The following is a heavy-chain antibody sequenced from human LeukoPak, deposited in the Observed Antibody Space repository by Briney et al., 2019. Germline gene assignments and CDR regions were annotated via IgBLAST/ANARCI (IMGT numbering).Heavy chain of an antibody. J-gene: IGHJ5*02. CDR3: ARSRIVLADSLDP. D-gene: IGHD6-19*01. Sequence: PSETLSLTCTVSGGSISSSSYYWGWIRQPPGKGMEWIGYIYYSGSTNYNPSLKSRVTISVDTSKNQFSLKLSSVTAADTAVYYCARSRIVLADSLDPWGQGTLVTVSS. V-gene: IGHV4-61*05. CDR2: IYYSGST. CDR1: GGSISSSSYY.